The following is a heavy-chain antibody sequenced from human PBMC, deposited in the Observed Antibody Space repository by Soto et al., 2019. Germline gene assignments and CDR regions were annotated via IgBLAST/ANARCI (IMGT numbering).Heavy chain of an antibody. CDR1: GYTFTNYY. V-gene: IGHV1-46*03. CDR2: IYPTSGGT. CDR3: VRVDSSGYYY. J-gene: IGHJ4*02. D-gene: IGHD3-22*01. Sequence: GASVKVSCKASGYTFTNYYMNWVRQAPGQGLEWMGIIYPTSGGTTYAQKYQGRLTMTRDTSTSTVYMELSSLRSEDTAVYYCVRVDSSGYYYWGQGTQVTVPQ.